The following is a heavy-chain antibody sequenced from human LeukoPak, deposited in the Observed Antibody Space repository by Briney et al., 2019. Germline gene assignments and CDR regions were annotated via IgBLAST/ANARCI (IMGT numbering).Heavy chain of an antibody. CDR2: IRYDGSNK. V-gene: IGHV3-30*02. CDR3: AKLLTVWFGEAHDY. D-gene: IGHD3-10*01. Sequence: GGSLRLPCAASGFTFSSYGMHWVRQAPGKGLEWVAFIRYDGSNKYYADSVKGRFTISRDNSKNTLYLQMNSLRAEDTAVYYCAKLLTVWFGEAHDYWGQGNLVTVSS. CDR1: GFTFSSYG. J-gene: IGHJ4*02.